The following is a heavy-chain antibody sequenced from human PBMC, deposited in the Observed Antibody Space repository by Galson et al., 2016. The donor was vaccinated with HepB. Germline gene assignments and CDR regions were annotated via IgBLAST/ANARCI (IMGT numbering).Heavy chain of an antibody. CDR2: SRNKANGFTT. Sequence: SLRLSCAASGFIFSDYYIDWVRQAPGRGLEWVGRSRNKANGFTTEYAVSVKGRFTFSRDDSKTSLYLQMNSLKTEDTAVYYCARVGPLVSQSYHYGMDVWGQGTRSPSP. D-gene: IGHD3-9*01. V-gene: IGHV3-72*01. CDR1: GFIFSDYY. J-gene: IGHJ6*02. CDR3: ARVGPLVSQSYHYGMDV.